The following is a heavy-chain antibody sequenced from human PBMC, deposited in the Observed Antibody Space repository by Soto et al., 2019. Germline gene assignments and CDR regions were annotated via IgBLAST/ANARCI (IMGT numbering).Heavy chain of an antibody. D-gene: IGHD3-22*01. J-gene: IGHJ6*02. CDR3: ATGDSSGYSQYGMDV. V-gene: IGHV1-24*01. Sequence: ASVNVSCKVSGYTLTELSMHWVRQAPGKGLEWMGGFDPEDGETIYAQKFQGRVTMTEDTSTDTAYMELSSLRSEDTAVYYCATGDSSGYSQYGMDVWGQGTTVTVSS. CDR1: GYTLTELS. CDR2: FDPEDGET.